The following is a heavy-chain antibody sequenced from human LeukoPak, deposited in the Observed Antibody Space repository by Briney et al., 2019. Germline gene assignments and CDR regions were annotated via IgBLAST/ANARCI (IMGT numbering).Heavy chain of an antibody. D-gene: IGHD5/OR15-5a*01. CDR3: AKSVSIGFDI. Sequence: GGSLRLSCVASGFTFSDYIMNWVRQAPGKGPEWVSTVTGSGITTSYAASVKGRFTISRDNSKNTLYLQMNSLRAEDTAVYYCAKSVSIGFDIWGQGTMVTVSS. CDR2: VTGSGITT. CDR1: GFTFSDYI. J-gene: IGHJ3*02. V-gene: IGHV3-23*01.